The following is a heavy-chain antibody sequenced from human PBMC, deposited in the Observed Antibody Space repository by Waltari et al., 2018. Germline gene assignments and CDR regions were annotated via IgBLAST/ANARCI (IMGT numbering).Heavy chain of an antibody. D-gene: IGHD4-17*01. Sequence: VQLVQSGAEVKKPGASVKVSCKASGYTFTSYAMDWVRQAPGQRLEWMGGINAGNGNTKYSQKFQGRVTITRDTSASTAYMELSSLRSEDTAVYYCAREKMTTVTTSWFDPWGQGTLVTVSS. J-gene: IGHJ5*02. CDR1: GYTFTSYA. V-gene: IGHV1-3*01. CDR2: INAGNGNT. CDR3: AREKMTTVTTSWFDP.